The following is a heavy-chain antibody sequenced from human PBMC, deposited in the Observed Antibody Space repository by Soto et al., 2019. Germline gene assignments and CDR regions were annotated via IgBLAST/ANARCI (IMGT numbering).Heavy chain of an antibody. D-gene: IGHD7-27*01. V-gene: IGHV3-33*01. CDR3: ARDNNWGYYYYGMDV. CDR2: IWYDGSNK. CDR1: GFTFSSYG. J-gene: IGHJ6*02. Sequence: GGSLRLSCAASGFTFSSYGMHWVRQAPGKGLEWVAVIWYDGSNKYYADSVKGRFTISRDNSKNTLYLQMNSLRAEDTAVYYCARDNNWGYYYYGMDVWGQGTTVTVSS.